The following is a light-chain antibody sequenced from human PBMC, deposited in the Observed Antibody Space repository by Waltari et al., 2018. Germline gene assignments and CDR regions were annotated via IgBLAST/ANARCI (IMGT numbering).Light chain of an antibody. CDR2: EVH. V-gene: IGLV2-14*01. CDR1: SSDVGGYNY. Sequence: QSALTQPASVSGSPGPSITISCTGTSSDVGGYNYVSWYQQHPGKAPKLMIYEVHNRPSGVSNRFSGSKSGNTASLTISGLQAEDEADYYCSSYTRSGPLFGGGTKLTVL. CDR3: SSYTRSGPL. J-gene: IGLJ3*02.